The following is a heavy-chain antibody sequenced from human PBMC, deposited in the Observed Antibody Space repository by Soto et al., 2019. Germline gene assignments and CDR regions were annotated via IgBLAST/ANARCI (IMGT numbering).Heavy chain of an antibody. D-gene: IGHD2-21*01. CDR1: GGSFSGYY. V-gene: IGHV4-34*01. Sequence: PSETLSLTCAVYGGSFSGYYWSWIRQPPGKGLEWIGEINHSGSTNYNPSLKSRVTISVDTSKNQFSLKLSSVTAADTAVYYCARGTTWPQNHRLPVWGKGTTVTVSS. CDR3: ARGTTWPQNHRLPV. CDR2: INHSGST. J-gene: IGHJ6*04.